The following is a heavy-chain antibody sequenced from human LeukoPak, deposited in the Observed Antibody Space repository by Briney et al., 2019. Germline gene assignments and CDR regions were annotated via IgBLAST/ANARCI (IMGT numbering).Heavy chain of an antibody. V-gene: IGHV3-49*04. J-gene: IGHJ4*02. CDR1: GFTFGDYA. D-gene: IGHD3-10*01. Sequence: GGSLRLSCTASGFTFGDYAMTWVRQAPGKGLEWVGFIAGKTYGGTAEYAASVKGRFTISRDDSKSIAYLQMNSLRAEDTAVYYCAKETRLLWLPTPPDYWGQGTLVTVSS. CDR2: IAGKTYGGTA. CDR3: AKETRLLWLPTPPDY.